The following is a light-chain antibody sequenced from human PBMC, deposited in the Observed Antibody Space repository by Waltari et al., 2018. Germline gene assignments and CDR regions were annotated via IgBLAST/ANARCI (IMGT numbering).Light chain of an antibody. J-gene: IGKJ1*01. CDR2: GAS. CDR3: QQYHNWPPWA. Sequence: DIVMTHSPATRSVPPSERATHSCRASQSVGTNLAWYQQRPGQAPRLLLYGASSRATGIPARFSGSGSGTDFTLTINSLQPEDFALYYCQQYHNWPPWAFGQGTKVEIK. V-gene: IGKV3-15*01. CDR1: QSVGTN.